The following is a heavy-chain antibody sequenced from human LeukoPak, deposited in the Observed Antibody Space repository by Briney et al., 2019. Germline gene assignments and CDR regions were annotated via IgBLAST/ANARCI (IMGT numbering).Heavy chain of an antibody. CDR1: GFTFSSYA. D-gene: IGHD3-3*01. Sequence: GGSPRLSCAASGFTFSSYAMSWVRQAPGKGLEWVSAISGSGGSTYYADSVKGRFTISRDNSKNTLYLQMNSLRAEDTAVYYCAKDPQRTYYDFWSGYYNWFDPWGQGTLVTVSS. V-gene: IGHV3-23*01. J-gene: IGHJ5*02. CDR3: AKDPQRTYYDFWSGYYNWFDP. CDR2: ISGSGGST.